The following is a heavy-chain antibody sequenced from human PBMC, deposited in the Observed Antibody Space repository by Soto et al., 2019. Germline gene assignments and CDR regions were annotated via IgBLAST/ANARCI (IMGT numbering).Heavy chain of an antibody. Sequence: SETLSLTCAVSSGSISSSNWWSWVRQPPGKGLEWIGEIYHSGSTNYNPSLKSRVTISVDKSKNQFSLKLSSVTAADTAVYYCARGVYCSGGSCLVLDAFDIWGQGTMVTVSS. CDR1: SGSISSSNW. D-gene: IGHD2-15*01. CDR2: IYHSGST. CDR3: ARGVYCSGGSCLVLDAFDI. V-gene: IGHV4-4*02. J-gene: IGHJ3*02.